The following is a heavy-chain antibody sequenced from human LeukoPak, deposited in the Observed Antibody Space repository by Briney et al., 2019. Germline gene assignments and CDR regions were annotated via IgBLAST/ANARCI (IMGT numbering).Heavy chain of an antibody. CDR3: GVGASIADYYSYMDV. CDR2: SRNKANSYST. Sequence: GGSLRLSCAASGFTSSDHYMDWVRQAPGKGLEWIGRSRNKANSYSTEYAASVKGRFTISRDESENSLYLQMNGLKTEDTAVYYCGVGASIADYYSYMDVWGKGTTVTVSS. D-gene: IGHD1-26*01. CDR1: GFTSSDHY. J-gene: IGHJ6*03. V-gene: IGHV3-72*01.